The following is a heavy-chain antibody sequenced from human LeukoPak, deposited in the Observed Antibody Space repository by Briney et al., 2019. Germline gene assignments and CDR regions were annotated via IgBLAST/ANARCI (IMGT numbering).Heavy chain of an antibody. CDR3: AKDDGYYYYYMDV. V-gene: IGHV3-30*02. CDR1: GFTFSSYG. CDR2: IRYDGSNK. J-gene: IGHJ6*03. Sequence: GSLRLSCAASGFTFSSYGMHWGRQAPGKGLEWVAFIRYDGSNKYYADSVKGRFTISRDNSKNTLYLQMNSLRAEDTAVYYCAKDDGYYYYYMDVWGKGTTVTVSS.